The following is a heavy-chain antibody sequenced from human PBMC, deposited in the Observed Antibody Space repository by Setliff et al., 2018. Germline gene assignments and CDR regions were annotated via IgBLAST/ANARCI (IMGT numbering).Heavy chain of an antibody. Sequence: PSETLSLTCTVSGGSISSSSYYWGWIRQPPGKGLEWIGSIYYSGSTYYNPSLKSRVTISVDTSKNQFSLKLSSVTAADTAVYYCARAAFFGVVVIMDYFDYWGQGTLVTVS. J-gene: IGHJ4*02. D-gene: IGHD3-22*01. CDR3: ARAAFFGVVVIMDYFDY. CDR2: IYYSGST. CDR1: GGSISSSSYY. V-gene: IGHV4-39*07.